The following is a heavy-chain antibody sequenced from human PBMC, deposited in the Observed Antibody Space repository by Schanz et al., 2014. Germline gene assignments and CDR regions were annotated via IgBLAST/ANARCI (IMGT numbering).Heavy chain of an antibody. V-gene: IGHV3-33*06. CDR3: AKDAAYYDSVIFPDH. D-gene: IGHD3-22*01. CDR2: IWYDGSNE. J-gene: IGHJ4*02. Sequence: VQLVESGGGLVQPRGSLRLSCAASEFSFSSFGMNWVRQAPGKGLEWVALIWYDGSNEYYADSVKGRFTISRDNPKKTLYLQMNSLRAEDTAIYFCAKDAAYYDSVIFPDHWGQGTLVTVSS. CDR1: EFSFSSFG.